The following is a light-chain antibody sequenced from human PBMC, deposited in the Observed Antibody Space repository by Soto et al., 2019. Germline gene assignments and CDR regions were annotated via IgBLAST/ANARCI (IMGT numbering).Light chain of an antibody. CDR2: RVS. CDR1: QSLVHSDGDTY. V-gene: IGKV2-30*02. Sequence: DVVMTQSPLSLPVNLGEPAAISCRSTQSLVHSDGDTYLSWFHQRPGQSPRRLIFRVSKRDFGVPPRFIGSGSGTDFTLEITSVEAEDVGVYYCMQRTHWPPYTFGQGTRLEIK. CDR3: MQRTHWPPYT. J-gene: IGKJ2*01.